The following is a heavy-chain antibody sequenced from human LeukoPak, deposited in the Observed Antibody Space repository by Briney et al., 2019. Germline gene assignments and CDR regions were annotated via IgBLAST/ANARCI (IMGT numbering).Heavy chain of an antibody. V-gene: IGHV4-38-2*02. CDR1: GYSISSGYY. CDR2: IYHSGST. Sequence: SETLSLTCTVSGYSISSGYYWGWIRQPPGKGLEWIGSIYHSGSTYYNPSLKSRVTISVDTSKNQFSLKPSSVTAADTAVYYCARGIAAAVKYNWFDPWGQGTLVTVSS. D-gene: IGHD6-13*01. J-gene: IGHJ5*02. CDR3: ARGIAAAVKYNWFDP.